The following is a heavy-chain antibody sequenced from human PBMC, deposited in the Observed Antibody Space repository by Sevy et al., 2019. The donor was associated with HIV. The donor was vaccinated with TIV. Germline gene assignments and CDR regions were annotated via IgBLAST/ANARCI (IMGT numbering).Heavy chain of an antibody. V-gene: IGHV1-2*02. CDR2: IIPSSGGT. CDR3: TRSVYGSGTYLNDH. D-gene: IGHD3-10*01. CDR1: GYTFTGYY. J-gene: IGHJ4*02. Sequence: ASVKVSCKASGYTFTGYYIHWVRQAPGQGLEWMGWIIPSSGGTNYGQKFLGRVTMTRDTSISTAYLELHRLTSDDTAVYYCTRSVYGSGTYLNDHWGPGTLVTVSS.